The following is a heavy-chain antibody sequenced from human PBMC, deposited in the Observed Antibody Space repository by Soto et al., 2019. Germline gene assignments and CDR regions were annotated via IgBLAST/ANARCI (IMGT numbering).Heavy chain of an antibody. Sequence: EVQLVESGGGLVKPGGSLRLSCAASGFTFSSFSMNWVRQAPGKGLEWVASISSSSSYIYYADSVKGRITISRDNAKNSLYQQMNSLRAEDTAVYYCARVHYYDSSGSLSYWGQGTLVTVSS. CDR3: ARVHYYDSSGSLSY. CDR2: ISSSSSYI. V-gene: IGHV3-21*01. D-gene: IGHD3-22*01. CDR1: GFTFSSFS. J-gene: IGHJ4*02.